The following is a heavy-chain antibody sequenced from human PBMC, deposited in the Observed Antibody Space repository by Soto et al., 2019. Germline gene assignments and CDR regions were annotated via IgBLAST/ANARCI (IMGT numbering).Heavy chain of an antibody. D-gene: IGHD6-13*01. CDR1: GGSISSSSYY. J-gene: IGHJ6*02. V-gene: IGHV4-39*01. CDR2: IYYSGST. CDR3: ARHTIAAAGKRTYYYYYYGMDV. Sequence: PSETLSLTCTVSGGSISSSSYYWGWIRQPPGKGLERIGSIYYSGSTYYNPSLKSRVTISVDTSKNQFSLKLSSVTAADTAVYYCARHTIAAAGKRTYYYYYYGMDVWGQGTTVTVSS.